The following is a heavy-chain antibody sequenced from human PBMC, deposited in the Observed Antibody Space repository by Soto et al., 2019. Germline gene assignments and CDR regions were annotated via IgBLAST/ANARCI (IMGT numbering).Heavy chain of an antibody. D-gene: IGHD2-2*01. J-gene: IGHJ4*02. V-gene: IGHV3-23*01. CDR2: LFGNGGGI. Sequence: GGSLRLSCAASGFTFRTYAMSWVRQAPGKGLEWVSGLFGNGGGISYADSVKGRFTISRDSSNNTLYLQMNSLRAEDTAVYYCAKDRSSTSCYAFDYWGQGTLVTVSS. CDR1: GFTFRTYA. CDR3: AKDRSSTSCYAFDY.